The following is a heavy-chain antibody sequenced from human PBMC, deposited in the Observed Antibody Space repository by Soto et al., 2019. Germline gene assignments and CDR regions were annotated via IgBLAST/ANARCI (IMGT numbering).Heavy chain of an antibody. V-gene: IGHV3-23*01. Sequence: PGGSLRLSCEASGFIFSDHAMSWVRQAPGKGLEWVSGISASGRSTYYADSVKGRFTISRDNSRNTLYVQMNSLRAEDTAEYYCAKEKALYYDSSGYSFDYWGQGTLVTVSS. CDR2: ISASGRST. CDR1: GFIFSDHA. J-gene: IGHJ4*02. D-gene: IGHD3-22*01. CDR3: AKEKALYYDSSGYSFDY.